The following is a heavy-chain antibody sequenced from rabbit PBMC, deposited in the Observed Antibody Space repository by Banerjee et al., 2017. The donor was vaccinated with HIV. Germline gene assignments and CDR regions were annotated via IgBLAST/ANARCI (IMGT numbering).Heavy chain of an antibody. D-gene: IGHD2-1*01. CDR2: INSDNI. J-gene: IGHJ4*01. CDR1: GFDFSSSV. Sequence: QEQLEESGGGLVQPGGSLKLSCKASGFDFSSSVMCWVRQAPGKGLEWIACINSDNIWYASWTKGRFTISKTSSTTVDLKMTSLTAADTATYFCATDRADYGGVAIHFKLWGPGTLVTVS. V-gene: IGHV1S45*01. CDR3: ATDRADYGGVAIHFKL.